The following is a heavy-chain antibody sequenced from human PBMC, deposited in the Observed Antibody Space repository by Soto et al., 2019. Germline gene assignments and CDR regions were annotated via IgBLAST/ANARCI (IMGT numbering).Heavy chain of an antibody. Sequence: ASVKVSCKASGYTFTGYYMHWVRQAPGQGLEWMGWINPNSGGTNYAQKFQGRVTMTRDTSISTAYMELSRLRSDDTAVYYCARDRYCSGGSCYNLGYWGQGTLV. J-gene: IGHJ4*02. D-gene: IGHD2-15*01. CDR2: INPNSGGT. CDR1: GYTFTGYY. V-gene: IGHV1-2*02. CDR3: ARDRYCSGGSCYNLGY.